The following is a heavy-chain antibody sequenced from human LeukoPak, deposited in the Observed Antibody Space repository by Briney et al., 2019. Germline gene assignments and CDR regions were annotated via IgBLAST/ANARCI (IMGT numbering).Heavy chain of an antibody. D-gene: IGHD6-25*01. V-gene: IGHV4-30-4*01. CDR2: IYYGGTT. CDR1: GASVRSSYYY. J-gene: IGHJ6*02. CDR3: ASGSTLIGYGMDV. Sequence: SQTLSLTCTVSGASVRSSYYYWSWIRQPPGKGLEWIGYIYYGGTTSYNPSLKSRVTISIDTSKNQFSLKLSSVTAADTAVYFCASGSTLIGYGMDVWGQGTTVTVSS.